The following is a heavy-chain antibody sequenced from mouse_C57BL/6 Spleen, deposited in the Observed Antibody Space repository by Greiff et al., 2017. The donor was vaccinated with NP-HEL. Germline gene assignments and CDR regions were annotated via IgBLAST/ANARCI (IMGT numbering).Heavy chain of an antibody. V-gene: IGHV1-74*01. J-gene: IGHJ3*01. CDR2: IHPSDSDT. CDR3: AITGTRGSWFAY. CDR1: GYTFTSYW. D-gene: IGHD4-1*01. Sequence: QVQLKQPGAELVKPGASVKVSCKASGYTFTSYWMHWVKQRPGQGLEWIGRIHPSDSDTNYNQKFKGKATLTVDKSSSTAYMQLSSLTSEDSAVYYCAITGTRGSWFAYWGQGTLVTVSA.